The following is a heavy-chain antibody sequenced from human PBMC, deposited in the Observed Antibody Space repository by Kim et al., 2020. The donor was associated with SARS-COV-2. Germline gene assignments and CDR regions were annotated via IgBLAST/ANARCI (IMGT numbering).Heavy chain of an antibody. J-gene: IGHJ4*02. V-gene: IGHV3-23*01. CDR1: GYSINTFA. Sequence: GGSLRLSCAASGYSINTFAMSWVRQAPGKGLEWVSAITKYDGRTYYADSARGRFTISRDNSKNTVYLQMDSLRAEDTALYYCAKDHPSSGWPTFYYSGQG. CDR3: AKDHPSSGWPTFYY. D-gene: IGHD6-19*01. CDR2: ITKYDGRT.